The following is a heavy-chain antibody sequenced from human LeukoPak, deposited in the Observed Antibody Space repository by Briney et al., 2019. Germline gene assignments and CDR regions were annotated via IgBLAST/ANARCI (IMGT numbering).Heavy chain of an antibody. D-gene: IGHD3-10*01. CDR3: ARGTYGSGSPPKYYYYYMDV. J-gene: IGHJ6*03. V-gene: IGHV4-4*02. Sequence: SGTLSLTCAVSGGSISSSNWWSWVRPPPGKGLEWIGYIYYSGSTNYNPSLKSRVTISVDTSKNQFSLKLSSVTAADTAVYYCARGTYGSGSPPKYYYYYMDVWGKGTTVTISS. CDR2: IYYSGST. CDR1: GGSISSSNW.